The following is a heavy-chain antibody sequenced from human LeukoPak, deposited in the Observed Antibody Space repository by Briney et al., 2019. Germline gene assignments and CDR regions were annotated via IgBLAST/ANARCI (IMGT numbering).Heavy chain of an antibody. Sequence: SETLSLTCTVSGGSISSSSYYWSWIRQPPGKGLEWIGEINHSGSTNYNPSLKSRVTISVDTSKNQFSLKLSSVTAADTAAYYCARPYYYDSSGYYLPFFDYWGQGTLVTVSS. V-gene: IGHV4-39*07. CDR2: INHSGST. CDR1: GGSISSSSYY. J-gene: IGHJ4*02. D-gene: IGHD3-22*01. CDR3: ARPYYYDSSGYYLPFFDY.